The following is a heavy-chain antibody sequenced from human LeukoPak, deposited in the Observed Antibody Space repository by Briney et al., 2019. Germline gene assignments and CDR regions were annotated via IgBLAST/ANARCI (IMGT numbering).Heavy chain of an antibody. Sequence: PGGTLRLSCAASGFTFNSYAMNWVRQAPGKGLEWVSYISSSSSTIYYADSVKGRFTISRDNAKNSLYLQMNSLRAEDTAVYYCARNFIAAAAVFDYWGQGTLVTVSS. V-gene: IGHV3-48*01. CDR3: ARNFIAAAAVFDY. CDR1: GFTFNSYA. D-gene: IGHD6-13*01. J-gene: IGHJ4*02. CDR2: ISSSSSTI.